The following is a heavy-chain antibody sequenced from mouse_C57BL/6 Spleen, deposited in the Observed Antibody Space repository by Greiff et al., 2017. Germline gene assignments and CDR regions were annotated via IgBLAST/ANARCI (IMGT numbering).Heavy chain of an antibody. CDR2: ISNGGGST. Sequence: EVKLVESGGGLVQPGGSLKLSCAASGFTFSDYYMYWVRQTPEKRLEWVAYISNGGGSTYYPDTVKGRFTISRDNAKNTLYLQMSRLKSEDTAMYYCARYDYDGLAMDYWGQGTSVTVSS. D-gene: IGHD2-4*01. CDR1: GFTFSDYY. CDR3: ARYDYDGLAMDY. V-gene: IGHV5-12*01. J-gene: IGHJ4*01.